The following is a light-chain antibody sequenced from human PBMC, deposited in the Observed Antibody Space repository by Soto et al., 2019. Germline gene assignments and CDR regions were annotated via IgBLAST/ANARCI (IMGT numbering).Light chain of an antibody. J-gene: IGKJ1*01. CDR1: QSRSIW. V-gene: IGKV1-5*03. Sequence: DIHMTQSPSTLSASVGDRVTITCRASQSRSIWLAWYQQKPGKAPNLLIYKTSSLETGVPSRFSGSGSGTEFTLTISSLQPDDFATYYCQHYNDYSWTFGQGTKVEVK. CDR3: QHYNDYSWT. CDR2: KTS.